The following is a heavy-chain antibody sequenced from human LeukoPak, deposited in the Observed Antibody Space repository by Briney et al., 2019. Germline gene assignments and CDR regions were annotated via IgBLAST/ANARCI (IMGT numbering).Heavy chain of an antibody. V-gene: IGHV1-18*01. CDR1: GYTFTSYG. J-gene: IGHJ4*02. CDR3: ARATYYYDSSGPNSDFDY. D-gene: IGHD3-22*01. Sequence: GASVKVSCKASGYTFTSYGISWVRQAPGQGLEWMGWISAYNGNTNYAQKLQGRVTMTTDTSTSTAYMELRSLRSDDTAVYYCARATYYYDSSGPNSDFDYWGQGTLVTVSS. CDR2: ISAYNGNT.